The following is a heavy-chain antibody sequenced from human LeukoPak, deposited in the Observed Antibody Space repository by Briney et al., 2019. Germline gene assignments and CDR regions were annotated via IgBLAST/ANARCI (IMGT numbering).Heavy chain of an antibody. CDR1: GYSFTSYW. CDR3: ARQLGGSTYYFDY. J-gene: IGHJ4*02. D-gene: IGHD1-7*01. CDR2: IYPGDSDT. V-gene: IGHV5-51*01. Sequence: GESLKISCKGSGYSFTSYWIGWVRQMPGKGLEWMGIIYPGDSDTRYSPSFQGQVTISADKSITTAYLQWSNLKASDTAMYYCARQLGGSTYYFDYWGQGTLVTVSS.